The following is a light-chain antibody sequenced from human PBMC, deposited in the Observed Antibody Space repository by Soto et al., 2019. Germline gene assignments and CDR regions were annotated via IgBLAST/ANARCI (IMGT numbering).Light chain of an antibody. CDR3: MQGTHWPPYT. CDR2: KVS. J-gene: IGKJ2*01. V-gene: IGKV2-30*01. CDR1: QSLAYSDGNTY. Sequence: DVVMTQSPLSLPVTLGQPASISCRSSQSLAYSDGNTYLNWFQQRPGQSPRRLIYKVSNRDSGGRDRISGSGACSDCTLKISRVEAEYVGVYYCMQGTHWPPYTFGQGTKLESK.